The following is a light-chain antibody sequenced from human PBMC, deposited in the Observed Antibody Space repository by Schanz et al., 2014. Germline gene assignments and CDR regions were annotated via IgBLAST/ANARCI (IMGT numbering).Light chain of an antibody. CDR2: DNT. Sequence: QSVLTQPPSVSGAPGQGVTISCTGSASNIGAGYDVHWYQQVPGTAPKPLIFDNTNRPSGVPDRFSGSKSGTSASLAISGHQPEDEADYYCAAWDDSLNAVVFGGGTKLTVL. V-gene: IGLV1-40*01. CDR3: AAWDDSLNAVV. CDR1: ASNIGAGYD. J-gene: IGLJ2*01.